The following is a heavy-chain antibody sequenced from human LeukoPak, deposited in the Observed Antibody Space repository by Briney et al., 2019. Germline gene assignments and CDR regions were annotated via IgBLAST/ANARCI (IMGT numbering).Heavy chain of an antibody. CDR1: GYTFTSYG. J-gene: IGHJ3*02. CDR2: ISAYNGNT. CDR3: ARVRDILTGYYRDAFDI. V-gene: IGHV1-18*01. Sequence: GASVKVSCKASGYTFTSYGISWVRQAPGQGLEWMGWISAYNGNTNYAQKLQGRVTMTTDTSTSTAYMELRSLRSDDTAVYYCARVRDILTGYYRDAFDIWGQGTMVTVPS. D-gene: IGHD3-9*01.